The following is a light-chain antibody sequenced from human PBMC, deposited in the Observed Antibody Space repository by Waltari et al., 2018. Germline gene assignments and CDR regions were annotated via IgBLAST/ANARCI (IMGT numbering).Light chain of an antibody. CDR2: GAS. J-gene: IGKJ4*01. Sequence: EIVLTQSPGTLSLSPGERATLSCRASPSINSNYLAWYQQKPGQAPTLLMYGASSRATGIPDRVSGSGSGPDFTLTISRLEPEDFAVYYCQQYVHSPLTFGGGTKVEIK. CDR3: QQYVHSPLT. CDR1: PSINSNY. V-gene: IGKV3-20*01.